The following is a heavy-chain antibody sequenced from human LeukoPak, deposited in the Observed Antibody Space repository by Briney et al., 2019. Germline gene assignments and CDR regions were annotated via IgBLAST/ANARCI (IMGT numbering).Heavy chain of an antibody. CDR3: ARGGVTYSSGWYYFDY. Sequence: GGSLRLSCAASGFTFSSYATHWVRQAPGKGLEWVAVISYDGSNKYYADSVKGRFTISRDNSKNTLYLQMNSLRAEDTAVYYCARGGVTYSSGWYYFDYWGQGTLVTVSS. J-gene: IGHJ4*02. D-gene: IGHD6-19*01. CDR1: GFTFSSYA. CDR2: ISYDGSNK. V-gene: IGHV3-30-3*01.